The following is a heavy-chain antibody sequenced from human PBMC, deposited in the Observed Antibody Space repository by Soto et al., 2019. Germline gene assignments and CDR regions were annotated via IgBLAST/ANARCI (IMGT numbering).Heavy chain of an antibody. Sequence: SVKVSCKASGGTFSSYTISWVRQAPGQGLEWMGRIIPILGIANYAQKFQGRVTITADKSTSTAYMELSSLRSEDTAVYYCARAHCSGGSCYPDYWGQGTLVTVSS. D-gene: IGHD2-15*01. J-gene: IGHJ4*02. CDR3: ARAHCSGGSCYPDY. CDR2: IIPILGIA. CDR1: GGTFSSYT. V-gene: IGHV1-69*02.